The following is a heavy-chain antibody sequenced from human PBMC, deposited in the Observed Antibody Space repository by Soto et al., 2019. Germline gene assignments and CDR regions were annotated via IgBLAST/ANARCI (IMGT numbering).Heavy chain of an antibody. CDR1: GYTFTSYD. V-gene: IGHV1-8*01. D-gene: IGHD3-10*01. CDR2: MNPNSGNT. J-gene: IGHJ4*02. Sequence: ASVKVSCKASGYTFTSYDINWVRQATGQGLEWMGWMNPNSGNTGYAQKFQGRVTMTRNTSISTAYMELSSLRSEDTAVYYCARGLTMVRGVINYYWGQGTLVTVSS. CDR3: ARGLTMVRGVINYY.